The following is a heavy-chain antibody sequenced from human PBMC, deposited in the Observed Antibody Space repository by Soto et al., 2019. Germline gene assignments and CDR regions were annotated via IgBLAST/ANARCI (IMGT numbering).Heavy chain of an antibody. J-gene: IGHJ5*02. D-gene: IGHD6-19*01. CDR3: ARDQGSSGWPLRWFDP. Sequence: ASVKVSCKASGYTFTSYHMHWVRQAPGQGLEWMGIINPSGGSTSYAQKFQGRVTMTRDTSTSTVYMELSSLRSEDTAVYYCARDQGSSGWPLRWFDPWGQGTLVTVSS. CDR1: GYTFTSYH. CDR2: INPSGGST. V-gene: IGHV1-46*01.